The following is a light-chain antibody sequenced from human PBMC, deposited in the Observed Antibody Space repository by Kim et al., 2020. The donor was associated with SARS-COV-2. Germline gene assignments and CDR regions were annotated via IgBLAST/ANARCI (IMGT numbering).Light chain of an antibody. CDR2: SNN. V-gene: IGLV1-44*01. CDR3: AAWDDSLNGPHVV. J-gene: IGLJ2*01. CDR1: SSNSGSNT. Sequence: VTISCYGSSSNSGSNTVNWYQQLPGTAPKLLICSNNQRPSGVPDRFSGSKSGTSASLAISGLQSEDEADYYCAAWDDSLNGPHVVFGGGTQLTVL.